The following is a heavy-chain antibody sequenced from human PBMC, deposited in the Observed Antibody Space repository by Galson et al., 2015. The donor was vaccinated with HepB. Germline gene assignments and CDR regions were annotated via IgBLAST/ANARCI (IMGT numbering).Heavy chain of an antibody. Sequence: LSLTCTVSGGSISSGGYYWSWIRQYPGKGLEWIGYIYYSGSTYYNPSLKSRVTISVDTSKNQFSLRLSSVTAADTAVYYCARGGGANWFDPWGQGTLVTVSS. D-gene: IGHD3-16*01. J-gene: IGHJ5*02. CDR1: GGSISSGGYY. V-gene: IGHV4-31*03. CDR3: ARGGGANWFDP. CDR2: IYYSGST.